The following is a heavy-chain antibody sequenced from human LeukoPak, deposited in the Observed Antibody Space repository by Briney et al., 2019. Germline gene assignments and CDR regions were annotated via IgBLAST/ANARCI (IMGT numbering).Heavy chain of an antibody. D-gene: IGHD1-26*01. J-gene: IGHJ3*02. V-gene: IGHV5-51*01. Sequence: NLGESLKISCKGSGYSFTSYWIGWVRQLPGKGLEWMGIIYPGDSDTRYSPSFQGQVTISADKSISTAYLQWSSLKASDTAMYYYARPGGSYLPDAFDIWGQGTMVTVSS. CDR3: ARPGGSYLPDAFDI. CDR1: GYSFTSYW. CDR2: IYPGDSDT.